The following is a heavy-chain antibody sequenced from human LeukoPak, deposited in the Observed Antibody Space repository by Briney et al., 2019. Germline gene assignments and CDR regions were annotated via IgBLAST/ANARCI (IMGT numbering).Heavy chain of an antibody. CDR3: ARQTGSGLFILP. CDR2: IYYSGST. CDR1: GDSISSSSYY. J-gene: IGHJ4*02. Sequence: SETLSLTCTVSGDSISSSSYYWRWIRQPPGKGPGWTGSIYYSGSTYYNPSLKSRVTISVDTSKNQFSLKLTSVTAADTAVYYCARQTGSGLFILPGGQGTLVTVSS. V-gene: IGHV4-39*01. D-gene: IGHD3/OR15-3a*01.